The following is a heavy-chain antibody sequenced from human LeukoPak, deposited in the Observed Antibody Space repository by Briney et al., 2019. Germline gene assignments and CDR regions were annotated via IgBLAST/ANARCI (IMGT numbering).Heavy chain of an antibody. J-gene: IGHJ4*02. CDR3: ARVKQLYSNYEGGFDY. Sequence: PSETLSLTCTLSGGSISSYYWSWIRQPPGKGLEWIGYIYYSGSTNYNPSLKSQVTISVDTSKNQFSLKLSSVNAADTAVYYCARVKQLYSNYEGGFDYWGQGTLVTVSS. V-gene: IGHV4-59*01. CDR2: IYYSGST. CDR1: GGSISSYY. D-gene: IGHD4-11*01.